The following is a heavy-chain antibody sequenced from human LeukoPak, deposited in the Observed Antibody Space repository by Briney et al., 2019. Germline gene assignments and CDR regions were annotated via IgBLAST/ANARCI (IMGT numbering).Heavy chain of an antibody. V-gene: IGHV5-51*01. CDR3: ARHQMTDYDILRDDAFDI. Sequence: GESLKISCKGSGYSFTSYWTGWGRQLPGKGLEWMGIIYPGDSDTRYSPSFQGQVTISADKSISTAYLQWRSLKASDTAMYYCARHQMTDYDILRDDAFDIWGQGTMVTVSS. D-gene: IGHD3-9*01. J-gene: IGHJ3*02. CDR2: IYPGDSDT. CDR1: GYSFTSYW.